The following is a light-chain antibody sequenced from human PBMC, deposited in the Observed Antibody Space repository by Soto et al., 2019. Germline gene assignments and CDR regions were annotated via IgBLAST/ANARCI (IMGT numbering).Light chain of an antibody. Sequence: QSVLTQPHSVSGSPGQSVTISCTGTSSDVGGYNYVSWYQQHPGKAPKLMISDVSKRPSGVPDRFSGSKSGNTASLTISGLQAEDEADYYCCSSAGTYTSVFGGGTKLTVL. J-gene: IGLJ3*02. CDR2: DVS. CDR3: CSSAGTYTSV. CDR1: SSDVGGYNY. V-gene: IGLV2-11*01.